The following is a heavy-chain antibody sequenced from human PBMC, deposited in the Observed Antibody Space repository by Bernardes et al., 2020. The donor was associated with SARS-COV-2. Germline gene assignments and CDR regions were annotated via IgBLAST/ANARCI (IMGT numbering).Heavy chain of an antibody. CDR2: IKQDGSEK. J-gene: IGHJ6*02. CDR3: ARFRIRFLEWLKDYGMDV. CDR1: GFTFSSYW. V-gene: IGHV3-7*03. Sequence: GGSLRLSCAASGFTFSSYWMSWVRQAPGKGLEWVANIKQDGSEKYYVDSVKGRFTISRDNAKNSLYLQMNSLRSDDTAVYYCARFRIRFLEWLKDYGMDVWGQGTTVTVSS. D-gene: IGHD3-3*01.